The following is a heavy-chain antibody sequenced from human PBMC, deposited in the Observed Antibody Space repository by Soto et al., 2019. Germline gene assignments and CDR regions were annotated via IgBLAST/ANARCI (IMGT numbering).Heavy chain of an antibody. J-gene: IGHJ4*02. V-gene: IGHV3-33*01. CDR2: IWYDGSNK. CDR1: GFTFSSYG. CDR3: ARDGYCTNGVCYTFDY. Sequence: QVQLVESGGGVVQPGRSLRLSCAASGFTFSSYGMHWVCQAPGKGLEWVALIWYDGSNKYYADSVKGRFTISRDNSKNTLYLQMNSLRAEDTAVYYCARDGYCTNGVCYTFDYWGQGTLVTVSS. D-gene: IGHD2-8*01.